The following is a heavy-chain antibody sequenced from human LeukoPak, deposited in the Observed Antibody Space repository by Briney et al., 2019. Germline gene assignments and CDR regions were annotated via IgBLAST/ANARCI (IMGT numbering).Heavy chain of an antibody. CDR3: ARRAYCGGDCYSGWFDP. Sequence: GGSLRLSCAASGFTFSSYWMSWVRQAPGKGLEWVANIKQDGSEKYYVDSVKGRFTISRDNAENSLYLQMNSLRAEDTAVYYCARRAYCGGDCYSGWFDPWGQGTLVTVSS. J-gene: IGHJ5*02. D-gene: IGHD2-21*02. CDR2: IKQDGSEK. CDR1: GFTFSSYW. V-gene: IGHV3-7*01.